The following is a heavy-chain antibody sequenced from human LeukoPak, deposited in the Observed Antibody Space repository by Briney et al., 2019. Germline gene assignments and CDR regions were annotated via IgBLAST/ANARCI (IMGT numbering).Heavy chain of an antibody. Sequence: SETLSLTCTVSGGSISSGGYYWGWIRQPPGKGLEWIGSIYYSESTYYNPSLKSRVTISIDTSKNQFSLKLSSVTAADTAVYYCARGRLYCSSTSCYTGAYYYYYYMDVWGKGTTVTVSS. CDR2: IYYSEST. CDR1: GGSISSGGYY. V-gene: IGHV4-39*07. CDR3: ARGRLYCSSTSCYTGAYYYYYYMDV. J-gene: IGHJ6*03. D-gene: IGHD2-2*02.